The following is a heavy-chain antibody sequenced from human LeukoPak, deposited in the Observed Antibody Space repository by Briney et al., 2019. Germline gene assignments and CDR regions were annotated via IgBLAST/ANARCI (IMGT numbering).Heavy chain of an antibody. Sequence: PGGSLRLSCAASGFTFSDYYMSWIRQAPGKGLEWVSYISSSGSTIYYADSVKGRFTISRDNAKNSLYLQMNSLGAEDTAVYYCARSRSSGWSRYYFDCWGQGTLVTVSS. CDR3: ARSRSSGWSRYYFDC. CDR2: ISSSGSTI. V-gene: IGHV3-11*01. J-gene: IGHJ4*02. D-gene: IGHD6-19*01. CDR1: GFTFSDYY.